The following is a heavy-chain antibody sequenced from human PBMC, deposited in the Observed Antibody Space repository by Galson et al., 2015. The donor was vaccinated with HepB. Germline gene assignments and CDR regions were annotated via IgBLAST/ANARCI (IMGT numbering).Heavy chain of an antibody. J-gene: IGHJ4*02. V-gene: IGHV3-30-3*01. CDR2: ISHAGINK. Sequence: SLRLSCAASGFSFSGYVMYWVRLTPGRGLDCVAIISHAGINKYYAASVKGRFTISRDKSNNTVYLQMNSLRSEDTGVYYCARDRHVVATTAPGHWGLGTLVIVSS. D-gene: IGHD2-21*02. CDR1: GFSFSGYV. CDR3: ARDRHVVATTAPGH.